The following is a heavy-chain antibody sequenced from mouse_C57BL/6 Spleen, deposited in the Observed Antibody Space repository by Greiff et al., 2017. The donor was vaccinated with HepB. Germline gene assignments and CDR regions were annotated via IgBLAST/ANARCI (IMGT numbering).Heavy chain of an antibody. CDR2: ISSGSSTI. D-gene: IGHD4-1*01. CDR1: GFTFSDYG. Sequence: EVKLVESGGGLVKPGGSLKLSSAASGFTFSDYGMHWVRQAPEKGLEWVAYISSGSSTIYYADTVKGRFTISRDNAKNTLFLQMTSLRSEDTAMYYCARGDLGAMDYWGQGTSVTVSS. V-gene: IGHV5-17*01. CDR3: ARGDLGAMDY. J-gene: IGHJ4*01.